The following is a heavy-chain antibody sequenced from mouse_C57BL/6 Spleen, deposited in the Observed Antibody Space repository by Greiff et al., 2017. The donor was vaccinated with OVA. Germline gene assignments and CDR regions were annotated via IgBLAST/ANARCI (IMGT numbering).Heavy chain of an antibody. V-gene: IGHV1-15*01. D-gene: IGHD3-2*02. Sequence: VQLQQSGAELVRPGASVTLSCKASGYTFTDYEMHWVKQTPVHGLEWIRAIDPETGGTAYNQKFKGKAILTADKSSSTAYMELRSLTSEDSAVYYCTKEGSSGYLDYWGQGTTLTVSS. CDR1: GYTFTDYE. J-gene: IGHJ2*01. CDR2: IDPETGGT. CDR3: TKEGSSGYLDY.